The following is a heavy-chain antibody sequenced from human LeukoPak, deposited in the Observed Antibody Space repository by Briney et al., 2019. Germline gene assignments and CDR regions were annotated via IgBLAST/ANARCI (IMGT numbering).Heavy chain of an antibody. CDR3: TRGLADESSPQGMDV. Sequence: SQTLSLTCAISGDIVSSNSAAWNWIRQSPSRGLEWPGRTYYRSKLLNDYALSVKSHISINPDTSKNQFSLQLNSVTPEDTAVYYCTRGLADESSPQGMDVWGQGTTVTVSS. J-gene: IGHJ6*02. D-gene: IGHD3-9*01. CDR2: TYYRSKLLN. CDR1: GDIVSSNSAA. V-gene: IGHV6-1*01.